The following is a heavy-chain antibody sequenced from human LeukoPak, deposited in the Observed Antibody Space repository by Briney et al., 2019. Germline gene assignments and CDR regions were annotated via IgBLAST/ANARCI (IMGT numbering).Heavy chain of an antibody. CDR3: AGGLGYCSSTSCYGAPTFDY. V-gene: IGHV1-69*13. CDR1: GGTFSSYA. CDR2: IIPIFGTA. J-gene: IGHJ4*02. D-gene: IGHD2-2*01. Sequence: ASEKVSCKASGGTFSSYAISWVRQAPGQGLEWMGGIIPIFGTANYAQKFQGGVTITADESTSTAYMELSSLRSEDTAVYYCAGGLGYCSSTSCYGAPTFDYWGQGTLVTVSS.